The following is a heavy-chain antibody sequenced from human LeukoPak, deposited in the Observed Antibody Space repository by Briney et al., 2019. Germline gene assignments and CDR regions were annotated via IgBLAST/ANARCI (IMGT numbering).Heavy chain of an antibody. CDR1: GFTVSTNY. V-gene: IGHV3-53*01. J-gene: IGHJ4*02. CDR2: IYSGGNT. D-gene: IGHD3-10*01. CDR3: AVSGFGELEGDY. Sequence: PGGSLRLSCAASGFTVSTNYMSWVRQAPGKGLEWVSVIYSGGNTYYGDSVKGRFTISRDNSKNTLYLQMNSLRAEDTAVYYCAVSGFGELEGDYWGQGTLVTVSS.